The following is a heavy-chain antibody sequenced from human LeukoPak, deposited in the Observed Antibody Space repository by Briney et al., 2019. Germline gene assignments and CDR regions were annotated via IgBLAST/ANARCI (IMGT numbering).Heavy chain of an antibody. CDR2: ISGGGGST. CDR3: AREDSNSPRTNYYYYGMDV. V-gene: IGHV3-23*01. Sequence: GGSLRLSCAASGFTFTSYSMNWVRQAPGKGLEWVSTISGGGGSTYYADSVKGRFTISRDNSKNTLYLQMNSLRAEDTAVYYCAREDSNSPRTNYYYYGMDVWGQGTTVTVSS. CDR1: GFTFTSYS. D-gene: IGHD4-11*01. J-gene: IGHJ6*02.